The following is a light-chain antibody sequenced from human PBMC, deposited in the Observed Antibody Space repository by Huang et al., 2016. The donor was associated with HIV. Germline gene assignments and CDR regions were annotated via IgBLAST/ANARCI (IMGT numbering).Light chain of an antibody. CDR3: QQHSYWPIT. V-gene: IGKV3-11*01. CDR1: QSVSTF. J-gene: IGKJ5*01. CDR2: DAS. Sequence: DIVLTQSPATLSLSPGERATVSGRASQSVSTFLAWYQHKPGQAPRLLIFDASTRASGVPARFSGTGSGTDFTLTISSREPSDVAVYYCQQHSYWPITFGRGTRLEI.